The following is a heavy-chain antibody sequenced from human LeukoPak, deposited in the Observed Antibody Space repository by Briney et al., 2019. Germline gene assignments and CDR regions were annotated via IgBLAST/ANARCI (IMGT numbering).Heavy chain of an antibody. CDR2: IYHGGNT. Sequence: SETLSLTCTVSGFSISSGYYWGWIRQPPGKGLEWLGSIYHGGNTYYNPSLKSRVTISVDTSKNQFSLKLSSVTAADTAVYYCARGLYGDYDYWGQGTLVTVSS. D-gene: IGHD4-17*01. J-gene: IGHJ4*02. CDR3: ARGLYGDYDY. V-gene: IGHV4-38-2*02. CDR1: GFSISSGYY.